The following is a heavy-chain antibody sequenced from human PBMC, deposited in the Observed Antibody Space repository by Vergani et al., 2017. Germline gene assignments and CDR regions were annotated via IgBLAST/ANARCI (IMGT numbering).Heavy chain of an antibody. Sequence: EVQLVESGGGLVQPGGSLRLSCAASGFTVSNNYMSWVRQAPGKGLEWVSFIYSGGNTYYADSVKGRFTISRDNSMNTLYLQMNSLRAEDTAVYYCVSMVRGRFDYWGQGTLVTVSS. CDR2: IYSGGNT. CDR3: VSMVRGRFDY. V-gene: IGHV3-66*02. CDR1: GFTVSNNY. J-gene: IGHJ4*02. D-gene: IGHD3-10*01.